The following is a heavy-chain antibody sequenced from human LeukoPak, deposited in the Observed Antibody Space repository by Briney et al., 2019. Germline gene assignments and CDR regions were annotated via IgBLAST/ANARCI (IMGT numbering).Heavy chain of an antibody. J-gene: IGHJ4*02. CDR1: GVSFSSYW. CDR3: ARAPNDYWSGYSASFDY. D-gene: IGHD3-3*01. V-gene: IGHV3-74*01. Sequence: GGSLRLSCAASGVSFSSYWMHWVRQAPGKGRVWVSRIDTDGSSTRYADSVKGRFTISRDNAKNTLYLQMNSLRAEDTAVYYCARAPNDYWSGYSASFDYWGQGTPVTVSS. CDR2: IDTDGSST.